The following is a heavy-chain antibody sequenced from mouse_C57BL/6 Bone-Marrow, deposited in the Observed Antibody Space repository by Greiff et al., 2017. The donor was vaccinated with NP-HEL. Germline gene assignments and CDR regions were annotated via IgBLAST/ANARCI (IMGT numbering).Heavy chain of an antibody. V-gene: IGHV1-5*01. J-gene: IGHJ2*01. CDR3: TSPYYGSSYVAY. Sequence: EVQLQQSGTVLARPGASVKMSCKTSGYTFTSYWMHWVKQRPGQGLEWIGAIYPGNSDTSYNQKFKGKAKLTAVTSASTAYMELSSLTNEDSAVYYCTSPYYGSSYVAYWGQGTTLTVSS. CDR2: IYPGNSDT. CDR1: GYTFTSYW. D-gene: IGHD1-1*01.